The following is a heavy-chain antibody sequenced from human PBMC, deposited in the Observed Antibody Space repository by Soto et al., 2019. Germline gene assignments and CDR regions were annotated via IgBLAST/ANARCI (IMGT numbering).Heavy chain of an antibody. CDR2: FYHNGGT. J-gene: IGHJ6*02. CDR1: GGSVTGGGDS. D-gene: IGHD2-15*01. V-gene: IGHV4-30-2*01. Sequence: QLQLQESGSGLVKPSETLSLPCAVSGGSVTGGGDSWSWIRQPPGKGLEWIGYFYHNGGTYYNPSLNSRVTMSVDRPKNQFSLGLVSVSAADTAVDFCARERSGVRCGMDVWGQGTTVTVSS. CDR3: ARERSGVRCGMDV.